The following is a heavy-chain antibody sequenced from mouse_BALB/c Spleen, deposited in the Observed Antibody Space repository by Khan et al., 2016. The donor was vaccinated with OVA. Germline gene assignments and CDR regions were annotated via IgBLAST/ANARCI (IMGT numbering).Heavy chain of an antibody. CDR2: ISYSGST. CDR1: GYSITSDYA. D-gene: IGHD2-4*01. J-gene: IGHJ4*01. CDR3: AREGYDYDYAMDY. V-gene: IGHV3-2*02. Sequence: EVQLQESGPGLVKPSQSLSLICTVTGYSITSDYAWNWIRQFPGNKLEWMGYISYSGSTSYNPSLKSRISITRDTSKNQFFLQLNSVTTEDTATYYCAREGYDYDYAMDYWGQGTSVTVSS.